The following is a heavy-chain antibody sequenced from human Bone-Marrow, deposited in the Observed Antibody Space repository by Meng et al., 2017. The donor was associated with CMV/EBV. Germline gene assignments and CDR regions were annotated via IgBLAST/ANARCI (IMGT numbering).Heavy chain of an antibody. CDR1: GFTFSNYW. Sequence: GESLKISCAASGFTFSNYWMSWVRQAPGKGLEWVANIKQDGSETYYVDSVKGRFTISRDNAKNSLYLQMNSLRAEDTAVYYCAKDIVVVVAARLHYGMDVWGQGTTVTVSS. CDR3: AKDIVVVVAARLHYGMDV. CDR2: IKQDGSET. J-gene: IGHJ6*02. V-gene: IGHV3-7*01. D-gene: IGHD2-15*01.